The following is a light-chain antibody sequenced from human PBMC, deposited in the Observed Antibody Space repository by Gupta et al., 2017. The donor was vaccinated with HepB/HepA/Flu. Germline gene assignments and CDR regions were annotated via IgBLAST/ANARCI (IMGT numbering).Light chain of an antibody. CDR1: QRMSSY. J-gene: IGKJ4*01. Sequence: IQMTQSPSSLSASVGDRFTITCRASQRMSSYLNWYQQKPGKAPKLLIYAASRVKSGVPSRFSGSGSGTDFTLTISRRQPEDFATYYCQQSDSTPLTFGGGTKVEIK. CDR3: QQSDSTPLT. V-gene: IGKV1-39*01. CDR2: AAS.